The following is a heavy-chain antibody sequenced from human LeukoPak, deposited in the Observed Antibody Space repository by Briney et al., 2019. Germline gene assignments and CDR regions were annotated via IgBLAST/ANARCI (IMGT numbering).Heavy chain of an antibody. V-gene: IGHV4-34*01. J-gene: IGHJ4*02. CDR3: ARSGSGSYPAYYFDY. Sequence: PSETLSLTCAVYGGSFSGYYWSWIRQSPGKGLEWIGEINHSGSTNYNPSLKSRVTISVDTSKNQFSLKLSSVTAADTAVYYCARSGSGSYPAYYFDYWGQGTLVTVSS. CDR1: GGSFSGYY. D-gene: IGHD3-10*01. CDR2: INHSGST.